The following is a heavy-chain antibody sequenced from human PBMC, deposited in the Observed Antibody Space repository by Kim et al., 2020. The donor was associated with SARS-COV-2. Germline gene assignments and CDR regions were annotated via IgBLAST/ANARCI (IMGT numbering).Heavy chain of an antibody. Sequence: YAQKLQGRVTMTTDTSTSTAYMELRSLRSDDTAVYYCARCPMWGPGGADYWGQGTLVTVSS. CDR3: ARCPMWGPGGADY. J-gene: IGHJ4*02. V-gene: IGHV1-18*01. D-gene: IGHD3-10*01.